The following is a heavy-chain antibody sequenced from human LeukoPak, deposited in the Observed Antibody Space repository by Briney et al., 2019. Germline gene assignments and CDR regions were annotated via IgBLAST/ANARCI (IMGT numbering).Heavy chain of an antibody. CDR3: AKSRGCSSTSCLVDY. J-gene: IGHJ4*02. V-gene: IGHV3-30*18. CDR2: ISYDGSNK. CDR1: GFTFSSYG. Sequence: GGTLRLSCAASGFTFSSYGMQWGGQAPGKGVEWVAVISYDGSNKYYAVSVKRPFTISRDNSKNTLYLQMNSLRAEDTAVYYCAKSRGCSSTSCLVDYWGQGTLVTVSS. D-gene: IGHD2-2*01.